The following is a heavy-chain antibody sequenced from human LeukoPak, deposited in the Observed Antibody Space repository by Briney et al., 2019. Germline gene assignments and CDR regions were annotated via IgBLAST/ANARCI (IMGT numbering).Heavy chain of an antibody. Sequence: SETLCFTCTVSDGSITNNGWSWVRQTPGKGLEWVGYIYYSASTKYNPTPKSRATISVDTSKNQFSLKLSSVTAADTAVYYCARAIAVAQTFDYWGQGTLVTVSS. CDR2: IYYSAST. V-gene: IGHV4-59*08. D-gene: IGHD6-19*01. J-gene: IGHJ4*02. CDR1: DGSITNNG. CDR3: ARAIAVAQTFDY.